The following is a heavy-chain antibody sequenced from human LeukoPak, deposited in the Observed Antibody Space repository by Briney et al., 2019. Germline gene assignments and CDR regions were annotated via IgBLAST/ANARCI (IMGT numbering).Heavy chain of an antibody. D-gene: IGHD2-15*01. CDR1: GGSISSGSYC. Sequence: SETLSLTCTVSGGSISSGSYCWNWIRQPAGKGLEWIGRIYTSGSTNYNPSLKSRVTISVDTSKNQFSLKLSSVTAADTAVYYCAREIVVVVAATPYPDYYYYMDVWGKGTTVTVSS. V-gene: IGHV4-61*02. J-gene: IGHJ6*03. CDR2: IYTSGST. CDR3: AREIVVVVAATPYPDYYYYMDV.